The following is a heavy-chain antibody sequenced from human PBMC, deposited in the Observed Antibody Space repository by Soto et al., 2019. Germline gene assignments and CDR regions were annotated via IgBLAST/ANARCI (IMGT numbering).Heavy chain of an antibody. J-gene: IGHJ5*02. Sequence: PSETLSLTCAVYGGSFSGYYWSWIRQPPGKGLEWIGEINHSGSTNYNPSLKSRVTISVDTSKNQFSLKLSSVTAADTAVYYCARGRRVYSSSWYGKNWFDPWGQGTLVTVSS. CDR2: INHSGST. CDR3: ARGRRVYSSSWYGKNWFDP. V-gene: IGHV4-34*01. D-gene: IGHD6-13*01. CDR1: GGSFSGYY.